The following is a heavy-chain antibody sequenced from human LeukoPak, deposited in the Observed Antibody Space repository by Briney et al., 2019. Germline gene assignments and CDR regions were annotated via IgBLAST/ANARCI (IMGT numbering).Heavy chain of an antibody. CDR3: AHSEGFDF. V-gene: IGHV2-5*02. CDR2: IYWDDDK. Sequence: KESGPTLVKPTQTLTLTCTFSGFSLSNSGVGVAWIRQPPGKALEWLAIIYWDDDKRYSPSLQSRLTITKDTSKNQVVLTMTNMDLVDTATYYCAHSEGFDFWGQGTLVTVSS. J-gene: IGHJ4*02. CDR1: GFSLSNSGVG.